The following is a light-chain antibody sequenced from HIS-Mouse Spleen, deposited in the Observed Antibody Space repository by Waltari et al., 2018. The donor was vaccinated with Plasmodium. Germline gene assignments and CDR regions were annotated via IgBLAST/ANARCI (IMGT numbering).Light chain of an antibody. J-gene: IGKJ3*01. CDR3: QHYHNWSFT. CDR1: QSVSSK. Sequence: EIVMTQSPATLSVSPGRRAPLPCRASQSVSSKLAWYQQKRCQVPRLRIYGASTRATVIPARCSGSGSGTESTLTIRGLQSDDFAVYYCQHYHNWSFTFGPGTKVDIK. CDR2: GAS. V-gene: IGKV3-15*01.